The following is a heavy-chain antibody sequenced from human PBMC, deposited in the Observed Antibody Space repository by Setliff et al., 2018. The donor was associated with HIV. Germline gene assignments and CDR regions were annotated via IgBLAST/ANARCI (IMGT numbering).Heavy chain of an antibody. CDR3: ARGGRANWSINWFDP. CDR2: IIPILGIA. J-gene: IGHJ5*02. V-gene: IGHV1-69*10. Sequence: GASVKVSCKASGGTFSSYAISWVRQAPGQGLEWMGGIIPILGIANYAQKFQGRVTITADESTSTAYMELSSLRSEDTAVYYCARGGRANWSINWFDPWGQGTLVTVS. CDR1: GGTFSSYA. D-gene: IGHD1-20*01.